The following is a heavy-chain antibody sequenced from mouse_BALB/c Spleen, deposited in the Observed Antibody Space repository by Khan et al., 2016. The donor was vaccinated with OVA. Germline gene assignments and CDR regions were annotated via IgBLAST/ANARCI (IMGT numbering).Heavy chain of an antibody. V-gene: IGHV1-9*01. D-gene: IGHD4-1*01. J-gene: IGHJ4*01. CDR3: ARGAGTTYGMDY. Sequence: QVQLQQPGAELMKPGASVKISCKATGYTFSSYWIEWVKQRPGHGLEWIGEFLPGRGTINYNEKFRGKATFTAETSSNIAYMQLNSLTSEDSAVFYWARGAGTTYGMDYWGQGTSGTVSS. CDR2: FLPGRGTI. CDR1: GYTFSSYW.